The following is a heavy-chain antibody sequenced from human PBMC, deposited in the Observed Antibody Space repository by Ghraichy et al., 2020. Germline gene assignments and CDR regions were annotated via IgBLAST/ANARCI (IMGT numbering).Heavy chain of an antibody. D-gene: IGHD2-2*02. Sequence: GGSLRLSCAASGFTFSSYAMHWVRQAPGKGLEWVAVILYDGSNKYYADSVKGRFTISRDNSKNTLYLQMNSLRAEDTAVYYCARSIPATAILGYWGQGTLVTVSS. V-gene: IGHV3-30-3*01. CDR1: GFTFSSYA. CDR2: ILYDGSNK. CDR3: ARSIPATAILGY. J-gene: IGHJ4*02.